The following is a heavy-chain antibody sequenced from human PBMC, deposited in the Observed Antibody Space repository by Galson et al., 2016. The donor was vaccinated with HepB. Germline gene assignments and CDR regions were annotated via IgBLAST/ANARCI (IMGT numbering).Heavy chain of an antibody. CDR2: IWYDGSRQ. CDR1: GFSFSSYG. V-gene: IGHV3-33*01. D-gene: IGHD3-22*01. J-gene: IGHJ6*02. Sequence: SLRLSCAASGFSFSSYGMHWVRQAPGKGLEWVAVIWYDGSRQYYADSVKGRFTISRDNSKNTLYLEMNSLRAEDTAVYYCARDDVYYDGSGYNYYYGMDVWGQGTTVTVSS. CDR3: ARDDVYYDGSGYNYYYGMDV.